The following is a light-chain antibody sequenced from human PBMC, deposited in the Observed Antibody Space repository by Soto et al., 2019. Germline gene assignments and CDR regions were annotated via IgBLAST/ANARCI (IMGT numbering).Light chain of an antibody. J-gene: IGKJ3*01. CDR2: DAY. V-gene: IGKV1-27*01. Sequence: DIQMTQSPSSLSASVGDRVTITCRASQGISNYLAWYQQKPRKVPKLLISDAYTLQSGVPSRFSGSGSGTDFTLTISSLHPEDVATYYCQNYKSAPLLTFGPGTKVDLK. CDR1: QGISNY. CDR3: QNYKSAPLLT.